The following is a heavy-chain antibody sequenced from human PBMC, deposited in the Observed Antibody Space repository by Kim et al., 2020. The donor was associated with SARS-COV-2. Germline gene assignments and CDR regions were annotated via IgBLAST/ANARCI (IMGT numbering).Heavy chain of an antibody. Sequence: AAPGKGRFTISRDDSKNTLYLQMNSLKTEVTAVYYCTTEDVVRGVTPFDYWGQGTLVTVSS. J-gene: IGHJ4*02. D-gene: IGHD3-10*01. CDR3: TTEDVVRGVTPFDY. V-gene: IGHV3-15*01.